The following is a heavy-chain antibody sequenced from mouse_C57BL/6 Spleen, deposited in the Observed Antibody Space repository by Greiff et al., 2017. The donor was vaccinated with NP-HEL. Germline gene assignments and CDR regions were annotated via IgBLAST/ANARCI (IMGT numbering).Heavy chain of an antibody. D-gene: IGHD4-1*01. CDR2: ISSGSSTI. J-gene: IGHJ1*03. V-gene: IGHV5-17*01. CDR1: GFTFSDYG. Sequence: EVMLVESGGGLVKPGGSLKLSCAASGFTFSDYGMHWVRQAPEKGLEWVAYISSGSSTIYYADTVKGRFTISRDNAKNTLFLQMTSLRSEDTAMYYCARPTNWDVGYWYFDVWGTGTTVTVSS. CDR3: ARPTNWDVGYWYFDV.